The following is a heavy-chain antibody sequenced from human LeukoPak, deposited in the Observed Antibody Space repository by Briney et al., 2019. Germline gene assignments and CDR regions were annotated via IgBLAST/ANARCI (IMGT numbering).Heavy chain of an antibody. D-gene: IGHD4-17*01. V-gene: IGHV3-74*01. Sequence: PGGSLRLSCAASGFTFSDYWMHWVRQVPGKGLVWVSRIHTDGSVTNYADSVKGRFIISRDNSKNTVYLQMNSLRAEDTAVYYCAKDRGYTVTTADYWGQGTLVTVSS. CDR2: IHTDGSVT. J-gene: IGHJ4*02. CDR3: AKDRGYTVTTADY. CDR1: GFTFSDYW.